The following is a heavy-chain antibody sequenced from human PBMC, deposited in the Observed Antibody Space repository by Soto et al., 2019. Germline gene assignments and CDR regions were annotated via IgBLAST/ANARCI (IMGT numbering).Heavy chain of an antibody. Sequence: LRLSCAASGLTSSSYWMSWVRQAPGKGLEWVANIKQDVGEKYYVDSVKGRFTISRDNAKNSLYLQMNSLRAEDTAVYYCARLSTHYFDYWGQGTLVTVSS. D-gene: IGHD4-17*01. CDR2: IKQDVGEK. J-gene: IGHJ4*02. V-gene: IGHV3-7*01. CDR1: GLTSSSYW. CDR3: ARLSTHYFDY.